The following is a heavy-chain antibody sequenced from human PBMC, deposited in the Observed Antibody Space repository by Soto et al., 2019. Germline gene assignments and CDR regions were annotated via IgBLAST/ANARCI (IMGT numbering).Heavy chain of an antibody. CDR3: ARIIGYCRNNDCSWTFDV. J-gene: IGHJ3*01. V-gene: IGHV5-51*01. Sequence: GESLKISCQTSGYSFISYWVAWVRQLPGKGLEWMGTFYPGDSTSTYSPSFQGQVTISLDTSITTAYLQLNSLKASDTAMYYCARIIGYCRNNDCSWTFDVWGQGTMVTVSS. CDR1: GYSFISYW. D-gene: IGHD2-15*01. CDR2: FYPGDSTS.